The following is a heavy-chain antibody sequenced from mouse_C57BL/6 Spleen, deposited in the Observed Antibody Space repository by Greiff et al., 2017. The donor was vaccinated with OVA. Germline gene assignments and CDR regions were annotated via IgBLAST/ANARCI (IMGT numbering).Heavy chain of an antibody. CDR3: AREGDYFVSYWYFDV. D-gene: IGHD2-13*01. V-gene: IGHV5-16*01. Sequence: EVKVVESEGGLVQPGSSMKLSCTASGFTFSDYYMAWVRQVPEKGLEWVANINYDGSSTYYLDSLKSRFIISRDNAKNILYLQMSSLKSEDTATYYCAREGDYFVSYWYFDVWGTGTTVTVSS. CDR2: INYDGSST. CDR1: GFTFSDYY. J-gene: IGHJ1*03.